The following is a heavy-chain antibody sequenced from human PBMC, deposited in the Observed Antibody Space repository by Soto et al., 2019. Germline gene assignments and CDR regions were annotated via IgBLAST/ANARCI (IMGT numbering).Heavy chain of an antibody. CDR2: IKPSGGTT. CDR3: ARGPLTRFGSSAGIHPGLDY. J-gene: IGHJ4*02. V-gene: IGHV1-46*03. D-gene: IGHD6-6*01. CDR1: GYTFTSYY. Sequence: ASVKVSCKASGYTFTSYYMHWVRQAPGQGLEWMGTIKPSGGTTSYAQKFQGRVTMTSDTSTSTVYMEVSSLRSEDSALYYCARGPLTRFGSSAGIHPGLDYWGQGTLVTVSS.